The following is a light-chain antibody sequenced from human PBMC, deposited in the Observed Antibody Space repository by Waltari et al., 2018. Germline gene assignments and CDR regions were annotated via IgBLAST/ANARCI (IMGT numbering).Light chain of an antibody. CDR2: ASS. J-gene: IGKJ4*01. V-gene: IGKV1-8*01. CDR3: QQYYSHPPEFT. Sequence: AIRMTQSQSSFSASTGDRVTITCRASQGISSYSSWYQQKPGKAPKLLIYASSTLQSGVPSRFSGSGSGTDFTLTISCLQSEDFATYCCQQYYSHPPEFTFGGGTKVEIK. CDR1: QGISSY.